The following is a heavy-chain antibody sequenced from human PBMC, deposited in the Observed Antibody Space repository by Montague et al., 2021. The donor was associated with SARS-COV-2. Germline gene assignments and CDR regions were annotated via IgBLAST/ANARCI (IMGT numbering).Heavy chain of an antibody. CDR1: GDSITSSNW. D-gene: IGHD5-12*01. V-gene: IGHV4/OR15-8*02. CDR2: ISRSGPT. Sequence: SETLSLTCVVSGDSITSSNWWSWVRQPPGKGLEWIGEISRSGPTNYSPPLRSRITISIDTVKHYFSLTVTSVTAAETAVYYCSRLNGRGYHGYESDYWGQGTLVTVSS. J-gene: IGHJ4*02. CDR3: SRLNGRGYHGYESDY.